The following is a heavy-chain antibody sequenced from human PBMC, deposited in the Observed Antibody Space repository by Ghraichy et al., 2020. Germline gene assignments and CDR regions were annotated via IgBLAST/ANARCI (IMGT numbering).Heavy chain of an antibody. CDR3: ARGASSRRGDYYYYYMDV. CDR2: INHSGST. D-gene: IGHD6-13*01. J-gene: IGHJ6*03. CDR1: GGSFSGYY. Sequence: SETLSLTCAVYGGSFSGYYWSWIRQPPGKGLEWIGEINHSGSTNYNPSLKSRVTISVDTSKNQFSLKLSSVTAADTAVYYCARGASSRRGDYYYYYMDVWGKGTTVTVSS. V-gene: IGHV4-34*01.